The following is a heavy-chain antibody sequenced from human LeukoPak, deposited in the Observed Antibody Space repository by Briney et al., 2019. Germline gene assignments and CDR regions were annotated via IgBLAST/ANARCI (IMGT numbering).Heavy chain of an antibody. CDR1: GGSFSGYY. V-gene: IGHV4-34*01. D-gene: IGHD5-18*01. J-gene: IGHJ5*02. CDR2: INHSGST. CDR3: ARVVMDTAMVTYWFDP. Sequence: PSETLSLTCAVYGGSFSGYYWSWIRQPPGKGLEWIGEINHSGSTNYNPSLKSRVTISVDTSKNQFSLKLSSVTAADTAVYYCARVVMDTAMVTYWFDPWGQGTLVTVSS.